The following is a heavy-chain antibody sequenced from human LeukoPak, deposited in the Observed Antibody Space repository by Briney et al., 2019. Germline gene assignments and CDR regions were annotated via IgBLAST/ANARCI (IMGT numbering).Heavy chain of an antibody. CDR3: AIQYGSGHFTYDFDY. CDR2: ISAYNGNA. D-gene: IGHD6-19*01. J-gene: IGHJ4*02. CDR1: GYTFTSYG. Sequence: ASVKVSCKASGYTFTSYGFRWVRQAPGHGLEWMGWISAYNGNANYAQRLRGRVTITTDTSTSTAYMELRSLRSDDRAVYYCAIQYGSGHFTYDFDYWGQGTPVTVSS. V-gene: IGHV1-18*01.